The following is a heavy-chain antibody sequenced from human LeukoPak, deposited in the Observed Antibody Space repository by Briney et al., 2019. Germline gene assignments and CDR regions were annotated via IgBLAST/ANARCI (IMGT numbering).Heavy chain of an antibody. Sequence: PGGSLRLSCAASGFTFSSYWMSWVRQAPGKGLEWVANIKQDGSEKYYVDSVKGRFPISRDNAQNSLYLQMNSLRAEDTAVYYCARAGSGPYYYYMDVWGKGTTVTVSS. V-gene: IGHV3-7*01. D-gene: IGHD3-10*01. CDR3: ARAGSGPYYYYMDV. J-gene: IGHJ6*03. CDR2: IKQDGSEK. CDR1: GFTFSSYW.